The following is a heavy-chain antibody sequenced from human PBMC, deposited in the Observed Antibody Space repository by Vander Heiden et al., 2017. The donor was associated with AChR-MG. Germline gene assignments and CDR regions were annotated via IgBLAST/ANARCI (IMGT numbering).Heavy chain of an antibody. CDR3: ARLKPDSRTGHP. CDR1: GYTFTSYD. CDR2: RNPNSGNT. D-gene: IGHD6-13*01. J-gene: IGHJ5*02. V-gene: IGHV1-8*01. Sequence: QVQLVQSGSQVKKPGASVKVSCQSSGYTFTSYDINWLRQATGQGLEWMGWRNPNSGNTGYAQKFQGRVTMTRNISISTAYMELSSLRSEDTAVYYCARLKPDSRTGHPWGQGTLVTVSS.